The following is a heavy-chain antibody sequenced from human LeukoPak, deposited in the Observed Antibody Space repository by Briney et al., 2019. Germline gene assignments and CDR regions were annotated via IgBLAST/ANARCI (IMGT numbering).Heavy chain of an antibody. D-gene: IGHD4-17*01. CDR3: ARNSYGDYLGLYYYFDY. CDR2: INHFGST. V-gene: IGHV4-34*01. J-gene: IGHJ4*02. Sequence: SETLSLTCAVYGGSFIGYYWSWIRQPPGKGLEWIGEINHFGSTNYNPSLKSRVTISIDTSKNQFSLKLSSVTAADTAVYYCARNSYGDYLGLYYYFDYWGQGTLVTVS. CDR1: GGSFIGYY.